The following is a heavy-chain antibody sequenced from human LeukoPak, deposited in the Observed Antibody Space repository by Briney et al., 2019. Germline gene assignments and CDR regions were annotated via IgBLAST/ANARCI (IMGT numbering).Heavy chain of an antibody. CDR1: GGTFSSYA. Sequence: ASVKVSCKASGGTFSSYAISWVRQAPGQGLEWMGGIIPIFGTANYAQKFQGRVTITTDESTSTAYMELSSLRSEDTAVYYCARDGVYDILTGYYDYYYYGMDVWSQGTTVTVSS. J-gene: IGHJ6*02. CDR2: IIPIFGTA. D-gene: IGHD3-9*01. V-gene: IGHV1-69*05. CDR3: ARDGVYDILTGYYDYYYYGMDV.